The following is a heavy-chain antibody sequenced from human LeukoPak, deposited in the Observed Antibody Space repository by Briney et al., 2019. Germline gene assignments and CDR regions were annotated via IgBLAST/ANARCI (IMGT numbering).Heavy chain of an antibody. Sequence: SQTLSLTCTVSGGSISSGGYYWSWIRQHPGKDLEWIGYIYYSGSTYYNPSLKSRVTISVDTSKNQFSLKLSSVTAADTAVYYCARAGVVPAARYWFDPWGQGTLVTVSS. CDR2: IYYSGST. V-gene: IGHV4-31*03. CDR3: ARAGVVPAARYWFDP. D-gene: IGHD2-2*01. CDR1: GGSISSGGYY. J-gene: IGHJ5*02.